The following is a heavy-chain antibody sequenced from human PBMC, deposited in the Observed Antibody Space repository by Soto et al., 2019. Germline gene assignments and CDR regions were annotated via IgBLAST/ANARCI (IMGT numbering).Heavy chain of an antibody. Sequence: EVQLVESGGGLVKPGGSLRLSCVASGFTFSNAWMSWVHQAPGKGLEWVGRIKSKTDGGTTDYAAPVKGRFTISRDDSKDTLYLQMNSLKTEDTALYYCNDGMDVWGQGTTVTVSS. CDR2: IKSKTDGGTT. V-gene: IGHV3-15*01. D-gene: IGHD3-3*01. J-gene: IGHJ6*02. CDR3: NDGMDV. CDR1: GFTFSNAW.